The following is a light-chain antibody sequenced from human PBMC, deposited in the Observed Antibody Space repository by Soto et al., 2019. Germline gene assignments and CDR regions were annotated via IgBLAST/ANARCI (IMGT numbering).Light chain of an antibody. Sequence: DIQMTQSPSTLSVSLGDRVTITCRTSQTINNRLAWYQQKPGKAPRLLISRASTLHVAIPYRFSGSGSGTEFTLTITSLQSDDTAAYYCQQYNTYPPIRFGGGTKLEIK. CDR2: RAS. V-gene: IGKV1-5*03. CDR3: QQYNTYPPIR. J-gene: IGKJ4*02. CDR1: QTINNR.